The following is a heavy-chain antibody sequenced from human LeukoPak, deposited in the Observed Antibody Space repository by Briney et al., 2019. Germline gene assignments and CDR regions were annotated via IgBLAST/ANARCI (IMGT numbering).Heavy chain of an antibody. CDR2: VDPEDGET. V-gene: IGHV1-69-2*01. CDR3: APSGAYCGGDCYGDY. D-gene: IGHD2-21*02. CDR1: GSTFTDYY. Sequence: ASVKLSCKASGSTFTDYYMHWVQQAPGKGLEWMGRVDPEDGETIYAEKFQGRVTITADTSTDTAYMELSSLRSEDTAVYYCAPSGAYCGGDCYGDYWGQGTLVTVSS. J-gene: IGHJ4*02.